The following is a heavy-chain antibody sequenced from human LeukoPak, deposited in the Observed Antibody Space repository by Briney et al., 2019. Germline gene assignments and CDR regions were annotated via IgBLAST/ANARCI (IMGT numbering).Heavy chain of an antibody. J-gene: IGHJ4*02. CDR1: GGSISSRSHC. CDR3: ARHANHDSSGLTSDY. D-gene: IGHD3-22*01. CDR2: IYYSGST. V-gene: IGHV4-39*01. Sequence: TETLFLTCSISGGSISSRSHCWRRISKPPGKGLEWIGSIYYSGSTYYNPSLKSRVTISVDTSKNQFSLKLSSVTAADTAVYYCARHANHDSSGLTSDYWGQGTLVTVSS.